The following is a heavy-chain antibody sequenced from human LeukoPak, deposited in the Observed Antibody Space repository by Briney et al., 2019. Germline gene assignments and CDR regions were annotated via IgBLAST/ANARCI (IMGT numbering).Heavy chain of an antibody. CDR1: GYTFTNFA. V-gene: IGHV7-4-1*01. D-gene: IGHD3-10*01. J-gene: IGHJ4*02. CDR3: ARAYGSGSSAPFSFDF. CDR2: INTNTGNP. Sequence: GASVKVSCKASGYTFTNFALNWVRQAPGQGLGWLGWINTNTGNPTYSQGFTGRFVLPLDTFVSTAYLQIGSLKAEDTALYYCARAYGSGSSAPFSFDFWGQGTLVTVSS.